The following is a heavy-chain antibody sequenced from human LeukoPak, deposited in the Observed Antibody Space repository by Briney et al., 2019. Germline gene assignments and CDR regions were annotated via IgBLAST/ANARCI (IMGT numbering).Heavy chain of an antibody. D-gene: IGHD1-26*01. CDR2: ISAYNGNT. J-gene: IGHJ4*02. Sequence: GASVKVSCKASGYTFTNYGISWVRQAPGQGLEWMGWISAYNGNTNYAQKLQGRVTMTTDTSTSTAYMELRSLRSDDTAVYYCARDLPWELTRWGNFDYWGQGTLVTVSS. CDR3: ARDLPWELTRWGNFDY. V-gene: IGHV1-18*01. CDR1: GYTFTNYG.